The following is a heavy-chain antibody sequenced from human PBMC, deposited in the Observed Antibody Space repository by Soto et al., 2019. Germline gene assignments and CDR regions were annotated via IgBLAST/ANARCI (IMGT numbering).Heavy chain of an antibody. CDR2: IYYSGST. D-gene: IGHD3-22*01. CDR3: ARLGKTYYYDSSGYHPNWFDP. CDR1: GGSISSSSYY. V-gene: IGHV4-39*01. J-gene: IGHJ5*02. Sequence: SETLSLTCTVSGGSISSSSYYWGWIRQPPGKGLEWIGSIYYSGSTYYNPSLKSRVTISVDTSKNQFSLKRSSVTAADTAVYYCARLGKTYYYDSSGYHPNWFDPWGQGTLVTVSS.